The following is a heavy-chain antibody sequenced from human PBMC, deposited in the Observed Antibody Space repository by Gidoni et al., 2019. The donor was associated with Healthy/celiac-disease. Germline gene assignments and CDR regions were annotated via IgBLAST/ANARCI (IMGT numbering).Heavy chain of an antibody. J-gene: IGHJ6*02. CDR3: ARGPRYSNLYYYYGMDV. D-gene: IGHD4-4*01. Sequence: QVQLQQWGAGLLKPSETLSLTCAVDGGSFSGYYWSWIRQPPGKGLEWIGEINHSGSPNYNPSITSRVTMSVDTSKNQFSLKLSSVTAADTAVYYCARGPRYSNLYYYYGMDVWGQGTTVTVSS. V-gene: IGHV4-34*01. CDR2: INHSGSP. CDR1: GGSFSGYY.